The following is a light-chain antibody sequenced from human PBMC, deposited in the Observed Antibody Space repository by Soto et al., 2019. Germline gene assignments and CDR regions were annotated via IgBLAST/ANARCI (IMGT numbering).Light chain of an antibody. Sequence: EIVMTQSPATLFVSPGERATLSCRASQSVSSNLAWYQQKPGQAPRLLIYGASTRATGIPARFSGSGSGTEFTLTISSLQSEDFAVYYCQQYNNWPLFTFGPGTKVDIK. CDR2: GAS. V-gene: IGKV3-15*01. CDR1: QSVSSN. J-gene: IGKJ3*01. CDR3: QQYNNWPLFT.